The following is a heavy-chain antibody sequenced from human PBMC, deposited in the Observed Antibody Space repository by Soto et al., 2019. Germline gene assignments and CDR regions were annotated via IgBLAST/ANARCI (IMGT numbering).Heavy chain of an antibody. CDR3: ARDRMTTVTYIDY. D-gene: IGHD4-17*01. Sequence: GSLRTYCAASGFSLSNYAMHWVRQAPGKGLEWGAVISDDGSNKYYADSVKGRFTISRDNSKNTLYLQMNSLTVEDTAVYYCARDRMTTVTYIDYWGQGTLVTVSS. CDR2: ISDDGSNK. CDR1: GFSLSNYA. J-gene: IGHJ4*02. V-gene: IGHV3-30-3*01.